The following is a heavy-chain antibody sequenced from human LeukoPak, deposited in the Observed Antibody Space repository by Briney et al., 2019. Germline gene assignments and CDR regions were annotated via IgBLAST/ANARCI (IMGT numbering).Heavy chain of an antibody. Sequence: GGSLRLSCAASEFSVGSNYMTWVRQAPGKGLEWVSLIYSGGSTYYADSVKGRFTISRDSSNNTLSLQMNSLRAEDTAVYYCASPLWDYWGQGILVTVSS. CDR1: EFSVGSNY. D-gene: IGHD3-10*01. CDR3: ASPLWDY. J-gene: IGHJ4*02. CDR2: IYSGGST. V-gene: IGHV3-66*01.